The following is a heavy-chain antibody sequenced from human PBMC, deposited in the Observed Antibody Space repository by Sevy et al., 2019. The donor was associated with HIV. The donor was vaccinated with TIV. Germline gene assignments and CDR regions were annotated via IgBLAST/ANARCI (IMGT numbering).Heavy chain of an antibody. Sequence: GGSLRLSCAASGFTFSDYAMHWVRQAPGKGLEWVAVISHDGFNQYYADSVKGRLTISRDSSKTTLYVEMHSLRAEDTALYYCARDRRAGYSSNWYRDFDYWGQGTLVTVSS. CDR1: GFTFSDYA. V-gene: IGHV3-30*04. J-gene: IGHJ4*02. D-gene: IGHD6-13*01. CDR3: ARDRRAGYSSNWYRDFDY. CDR2: ISHDGFNQ.